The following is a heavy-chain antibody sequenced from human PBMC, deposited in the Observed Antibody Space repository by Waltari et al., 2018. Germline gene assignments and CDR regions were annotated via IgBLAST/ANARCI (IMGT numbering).Heavy chain of an antibody. J-gene: IGHJ5*02. D-gene: IGHD2-15*01. Sequence: QLQLPESGPGLVKPSGTLSLSCAVPGDSVTRPNWWCWVRQSPQRGLEWIGQVLSTGTTNYSPSFASRVTMSLDASNNQFSLKVTSATAADTAVYYCARDRGRGLYLDAWGQGTLVTVSP. CDR1: GDSVTRPNW. CDR3: ARDRGRGLYLDA. CDR2: VLSTGTT. V-gene: IGHV4-4*02.